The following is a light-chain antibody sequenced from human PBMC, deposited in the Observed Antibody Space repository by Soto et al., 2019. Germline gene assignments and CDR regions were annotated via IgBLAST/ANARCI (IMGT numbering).Light chain of an antibody. CDR1: QDIANY. J-gene: IGKJ4*01. Sequence: DIQLTQSPSSLSASVGDRVSITCQASQDIANYLNWYQQKPGKAPNLLIYDAFNLETGVPSRFSGRRSGTDFTLTINRLQPEDSATYYCQQYDDLPFTFGGGTKVEIK. V-gene: IGKV1-33*01. CDR2: DAF. CDR3: QQYDDLPFT.